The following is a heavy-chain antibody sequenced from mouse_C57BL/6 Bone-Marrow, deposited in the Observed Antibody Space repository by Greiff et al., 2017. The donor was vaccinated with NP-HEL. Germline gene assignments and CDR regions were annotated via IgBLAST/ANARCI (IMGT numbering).Heavy chain of an antibody. CDR2: IDPDNGDT. CDR1: GFNINNDY. V-gene: IGHV14-4*01. D-gene: IGHD1-2*01. Sequence: EVQLQQSGAELVRPGASVKLSCTASGFNINNDYMHWVKQRPEQGLEWIGWIDPDNGDTDYASKFKGKATITADTSSNTAYLQLSSLTSEDSAVYYCATGRLLLRQGFAYWGQGTLVTVAA. CDR3: ATGRLLLRQGFAY. J-gene: IGHJ3*01.